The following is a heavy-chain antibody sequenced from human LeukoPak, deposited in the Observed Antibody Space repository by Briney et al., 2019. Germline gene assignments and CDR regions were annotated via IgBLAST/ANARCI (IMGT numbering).Heavy chain of an antibody. CDR3: ARQEIVLFAAAISSHPLAAADY. Sequence: SETLSLTCTVSGGSISSTNYYWGWLRQPPGKGREWLGTVYHSGSTYYNPSLRSRFTISVDTSKDQIYLKLSSVTAADTAVYYCARQEIVLFAAAISSHPLAAADYWGQGTLVTVSS. V-gene: IGHV4-39*01. J-gene: IGHJ4*02. CDR2: VYHSGST. D-gene: IGHD2-2*01. CDR1: GGSISSTNYY.